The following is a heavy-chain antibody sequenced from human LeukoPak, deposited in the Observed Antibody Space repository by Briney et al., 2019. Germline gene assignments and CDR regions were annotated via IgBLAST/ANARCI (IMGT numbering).Heavy chain of an antibody. V-gene: IGHV3-48*02. Sequence: PGGSLRLSCAASGFTFSSYSMNWVRQAPGKGLEWVSYISTSSAIYYADSVKGRFTISRDNAKNSLYLQMNILRDEDTAVYYCARDGYNYYGMDVWGQGTTVTVSS. CDR3: ARDGYNYYGMDV. CDR2: ISTSSAI. J-gene: IGHJ6*02. CDR1: GFTFSSYS.